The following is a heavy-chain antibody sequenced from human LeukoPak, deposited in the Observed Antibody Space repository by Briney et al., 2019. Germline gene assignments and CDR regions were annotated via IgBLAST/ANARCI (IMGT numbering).Heavy chain of an antibody. D-gene: IGHD3-10*01. CDR1: GFTFSSYA. J-gene: IGHJ4*02. V-gene: IGHV3-30*02. CDR3: AKDLHPYGSGSYPLDY. Sequence: GGSLRLSCAASGFTFSSYAMHWVRQAPGKGLEWVAFIRYDGSNKYYADSVKGRFTISRDNSKNTLYLQMNSLRAEDTAVYYCAKDLHPYGSGSYPLDYWGQGTLVTVSS. CDR2: IRYDGSNK.